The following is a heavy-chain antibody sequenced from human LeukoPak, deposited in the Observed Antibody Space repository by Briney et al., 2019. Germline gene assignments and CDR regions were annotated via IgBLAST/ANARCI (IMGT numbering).Heavy chain of an antibody. CDR3: ARVLRYSGSIDY. J-gene: IGHJ4*02. CDR1: GGSFSGYY. Sequence: SETLSLTCAVYGGSFSGYYWSWIRQPPGKGLEWIGEINHSGSTNYNPSLKSRVTISVDTSKNQFSLKLSSATAADTAVYYCARVLRYSGSIDYWGQGTLVTVSS. D-gene: IGHD1-26*01. V-gene: IGHV4-34*01. CDR2: INHSGST.